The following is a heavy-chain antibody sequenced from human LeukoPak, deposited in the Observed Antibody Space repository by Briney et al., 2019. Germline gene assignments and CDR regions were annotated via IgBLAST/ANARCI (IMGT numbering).Heavy chain of an antibody. D-gene: IGHD2-2*01. CDR3: ARGSYCSSTTCGNFDY. CDR2: IDSDGSST. CDR1: GFTFSSYW. J-gene: IGHJ4*02. V-gene: IGHV3-74*01. Sequence: PGGSLRLYCAASGFTFSSYWMQWVRQAPGKGLVWVSRIDSDGSSTSYADSVKGRFTISRDNAKNTLYLQMNSLSAEDTAVYYCARGSYCSSTTCGNFDYWGQGTLVTVSS.